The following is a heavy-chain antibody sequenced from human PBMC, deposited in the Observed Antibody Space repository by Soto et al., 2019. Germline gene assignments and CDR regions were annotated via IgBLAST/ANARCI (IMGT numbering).Heavy chain of an antibody. CDR3: ARGSSGANWGYNYYYYMDV. V-gene: IGHV1-3*01. Sequence: ASVKVSCKASGYSFTDYSMHWVRQTPGQRLEWLGWINAGNGDTRYSQMFQGRVTITRDTSISTAYMELSSLRSEDTAVYYCARGSSGANWGYNYYYYMDVWGKGTTVTVSS. CDR2: INAGNGDT. D-gene: IGHD7-27*01. J-gene: IGHJ6*03. CDR1: GYSFTDYS.